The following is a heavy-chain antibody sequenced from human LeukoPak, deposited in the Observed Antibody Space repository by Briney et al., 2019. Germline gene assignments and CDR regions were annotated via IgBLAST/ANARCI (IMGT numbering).Heavy chain of an antibody. CDR3: AKDQGRWELRTYYMDV. J-gene: IGHJ6*03. Sequence: PGGSLRLSCAASGFTFSSYGMHWVRQAPGKGLEWVAFIRYDGSNKYYADSVKGRFTISRDNSKNTLYLQMNSLRAEDTAVYYCAKDQGRWELRTYYMDVWGKGTTVTISS. CDR2: IRYDGSNK. D-gene: IGHD1-26*01. CDR1: GFTFSSYG. V-gene: IGHV3-30*02.